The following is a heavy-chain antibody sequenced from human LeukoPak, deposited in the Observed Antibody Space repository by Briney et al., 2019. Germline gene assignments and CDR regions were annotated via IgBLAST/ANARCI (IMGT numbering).Heavy chain of an antibody. V-gene: IGHV3-30-3*01. CDR2: ISYDGSTK. CDR3: ARDPWQGDS. J-gene: IGHJ4*02. CDR1: GFTFTTYA. Sequence: PGGSLRLSCAASGFTFTTYAMHWVRQAPGKGLEWVTVISYDGSTKYYGDSVKGRFTISRDNANNTLYLQMNSLRAEDTAVYYCARDPWQGDSWGLGTLVTVSS.